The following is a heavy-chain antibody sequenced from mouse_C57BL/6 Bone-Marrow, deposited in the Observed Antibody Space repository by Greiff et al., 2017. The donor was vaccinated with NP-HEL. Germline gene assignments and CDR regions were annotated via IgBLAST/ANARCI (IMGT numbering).Heavy chain of an antibody. V-gene: IGHV1-81*01. CDR3: ASNSSSTYYYAMGY. J-gene: IGHJ4*01. D-gene: IGHD1-1*01. CDR2: IYPRSGNT. Sequence: VQLQQSGAELARPGASVKLSCKASGYTFTSYGISWVKQRTGQGLEWIGEIYPRSGNTSYIEKFKGKATLTADKSSSTAYMELRSLTSEDSGVYFCASNSSSTYYYAMGYWGQGTSVTVSS. CDR1: GYTFTSYG.